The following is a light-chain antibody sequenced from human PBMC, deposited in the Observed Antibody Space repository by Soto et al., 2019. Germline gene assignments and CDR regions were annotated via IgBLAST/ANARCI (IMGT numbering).Light chain of an antibody. V-gene: IGKV4-1*01. CDR1: QSVLYSSNNKNY. J-gene: IGKJ1*01. CDR3: QHYNNWPLT. Sequence: DIVMTQSPDSLAVSLGERATINCKCSQSVLYSSNNKNYLAWYQQKPGQPPKLLIYWASTRESGVPDRFSGSGSGTDFTLTISSLQAEDFAVYYCQHYNNWPLTFGQGTKVDIK. CDR2: WAS.